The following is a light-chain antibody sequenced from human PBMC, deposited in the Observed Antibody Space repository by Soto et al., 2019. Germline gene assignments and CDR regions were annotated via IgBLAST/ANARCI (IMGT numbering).Light chain of an antibody. CDR2: GAS. Sequence: DIHMAQSLSSLCTSVGDKVTITCRTSQSVSTYLNWYQQRPGKAPKLLIYGASSLQSGVPSRFSGSGSGTHFTLTISSLQPEDFATYYCQEGSTLLTFGGGTMVDIK. V-gene: IGKV1-39*01. CDR3: QEGSTLLT. CDR1: QSVSTY. J-gene: IGKJ4*01.